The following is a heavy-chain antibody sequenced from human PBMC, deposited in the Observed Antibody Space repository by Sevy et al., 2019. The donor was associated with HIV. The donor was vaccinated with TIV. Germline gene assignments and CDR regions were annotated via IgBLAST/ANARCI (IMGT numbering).Heavy chain of an antibody. Sequence: GESLKISCAASGFTFSSYGMHWVRQAPGKGLEWVAVIWYDGSNKYYVDSVKGRFTISRDNSKNTLYLQMNSLRAEDTAVYYCARVGITGTTGIDYWGQGTLVTVSS. V-gene: IGHV3-33*01. D-gene: IGHD1-7*01. J-gene: IGHJ4*02. CDR2: IWYDGSNK. CDR3: ARVGITGTTGIDY. CDR1: GFTFSSYG.